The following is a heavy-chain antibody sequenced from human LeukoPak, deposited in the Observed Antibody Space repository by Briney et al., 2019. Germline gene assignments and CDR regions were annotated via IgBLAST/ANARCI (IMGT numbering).Heavy chain of an antibody. J-gene: IGHJ4*02. CDR3: AREGKDDDYDSSGYFDY. D-gene: IGHD3-22*01. CDR1: GFTVSSNY. CDR2: TYGGGDT. Sequence: GGSLRLSCAASGFTVSSNYMTWVRQAPGKGLEWVSVTYGGGDTYYADSVKGRFTVSRDTSKNTLYLQMNSLRAEDTAVYYCAREGKDDDYDSSGYFDYWGQGTLVTVSS. V-gene: IGHV3-53*01.